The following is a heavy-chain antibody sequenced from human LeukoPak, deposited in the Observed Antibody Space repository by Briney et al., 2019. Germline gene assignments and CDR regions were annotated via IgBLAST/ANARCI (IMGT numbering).Heavy chain of an antibody. CDR1: GFTFSSYA. V-gene: IGHV3-23*01. CDR2: ISGSGDTT. J-gene: IGHJ4*02. CDR3: AKEAEYSSSHYFDY. Sequence: GGSLRLSCAASGFTFSSYAMSWVRQAPGKGLEWVSSISGSGDTTYYADSVKGRFTISRDNSKNTLYLQMNSLRAEDTAVYYCAKEAEYSSSHYFDYWGRGTLVTVSS. D-gene: IGHD6-6*01.